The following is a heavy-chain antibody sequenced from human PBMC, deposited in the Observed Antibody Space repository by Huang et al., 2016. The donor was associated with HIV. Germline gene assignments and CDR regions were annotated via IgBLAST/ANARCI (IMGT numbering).Heavy chain of an antibody. CDR2: INHSGNT. Sequence: QVQLEQWGAGLLKASETLSLTCAVYGGSFSGYYWNWLRQAPGKGLEWVGEINHSGNTNYNPSLKRRVNMSVDTSKSQFYLYLTSLSAADTGTYFCARRYNSRRDYWGRGTLVTVHS. CDR1: GGSFSGYY. V-gene: IGHV4-34*02. CDR3: ARRYNSRRDY. D-gene: IGHD3-22*01. J-gene: IGHJ4*02.